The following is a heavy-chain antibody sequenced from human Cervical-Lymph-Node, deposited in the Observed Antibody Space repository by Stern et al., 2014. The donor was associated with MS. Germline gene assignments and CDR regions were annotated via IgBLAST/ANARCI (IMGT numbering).Heavy chain of an antibody. J-gene: IGHJ4*02. CDR3: ARDHGVGSHFDY. D-gene: IGHD2-15*01. CDR1: GGSISSGSYY. Sequence: QLQLQESGPGLVKPSQTLSLTCTVSGGSISSGSYYWSWIRQPAGKGLEWIGRIYTSGRTNYNPSLKSRVPIALDTPKTHFPLKLSSVTAADTAVYYCARDHGVGSHFDYWGQGTLVTVSS. CDR2: IYTSGRT. V-gene: IGHV4-61*02.